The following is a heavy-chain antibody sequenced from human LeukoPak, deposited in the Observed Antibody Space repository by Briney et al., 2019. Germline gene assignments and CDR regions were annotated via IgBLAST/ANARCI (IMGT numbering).Heavy chain of an antibody. CDR3: ATIRWGSGSYWYYFDY. J-gene: IGHJ4*02. CDR2: IYPGDSDT. D-gene: IGHD1-26*01. CDR1: GYSFTSYW. Sequence: GESLKISCWGSGYSFTSYWIGWVRQMPGKGLEWMGIIYPGDSDTRYGPSFQGQVTISADKSISTAYLQWSSLKASDTAMYYCATIRWGSGSYWYYFDYWGQGTLVTVSS. V-gene: IGHV5-51*01.